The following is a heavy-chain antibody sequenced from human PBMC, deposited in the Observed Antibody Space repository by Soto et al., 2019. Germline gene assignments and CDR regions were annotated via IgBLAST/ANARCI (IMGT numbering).Heavy chain of an antibody. CDR1: EFTFSNYW. J-gene: IGHJ4*02. Sequence: GGSLRLSCAASEFTFSNYWMHWVRQAPGKGLEWVAAINGDGSGRNYTDSVKGRFTISTDNSKSTLYLQMGSLRAEDTAVYYCAKYGSGSAYDHWGQGALVTVSS. D-gene: IGHD3-10*01. V-gene: IGHV3-74*01. CDR2: INGDGSGR. CDR3: AKYGSGSAYDH.